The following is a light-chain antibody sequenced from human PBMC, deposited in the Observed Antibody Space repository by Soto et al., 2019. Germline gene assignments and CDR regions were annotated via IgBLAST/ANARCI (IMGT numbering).Light chain of an antibody. CDR2: AAS. J-gene: IGKJ1*01. Sequence: DIQMNQSPSSLSASIGDRVTITCRASQSISSYLNWYQQKPGKAPKLLIYAASTLQGGVPSRFSGSGSGTDFTLTISSLQPEDFATYYCQQSYSTPRTFGQGTKVDIK. V-gene: IGKV1-39*01. CDR3: QQSYSTPRT. CDR1: QSISSY.